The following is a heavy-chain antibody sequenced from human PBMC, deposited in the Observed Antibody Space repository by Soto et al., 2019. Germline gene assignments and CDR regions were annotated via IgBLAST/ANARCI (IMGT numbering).Heavy chain of an antibody. D-gene: IGHD3-22*01. J-gene: IGHJ3*02. CDR1: GCTFSSCA. Sequence: GASVKISCKDSGCTFSSCAISCVRQDPGEVLEWMGGIIPIFGTANYAQKFQGRVTITADKSTSTAYMELSSLRSEDTAVYYCARVSYYDSSGYWDWDAFDIWGQGTMVTVSS. CDR2: IIPIFGTA. V-gene: IGHV1-69*06. CDR3: ARVSYYDSSGYWDWDAFDI.